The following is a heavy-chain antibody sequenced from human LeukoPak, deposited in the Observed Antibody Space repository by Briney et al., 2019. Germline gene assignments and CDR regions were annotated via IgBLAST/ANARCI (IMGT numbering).Heavy chain of an antibody. CDR1: GYTFTSYG. J-gene: IGHJ3*02. CDR3: ASTYCTNGVCYKDDAFDI. V-gene: IGHV1-18*01. Sequence: ASVKVSCKASGYTFTSYGISWVRQAPGQGLEWMGWISAYNGNTNYAQKLQGRVTMTTDTSTSTAYMALRSLRSDDTAVYYCASTYCTNGVCYKDDAFDIWGQGRMVTASS. D-gene: IGHD2-8*01. CDR2: ISAYNGNT.